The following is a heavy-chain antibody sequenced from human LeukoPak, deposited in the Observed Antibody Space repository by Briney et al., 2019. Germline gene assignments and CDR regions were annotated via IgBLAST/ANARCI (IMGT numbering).Heavy chain of an antibody. V-gene: IGHV1-18*01. CDR2: ISAYNGHT. Sequence: ASVKVSRTASGYTFTSYGISWVRQAPGQGLEWVGLISAYNGHTNYAQKVQGRGTMTTDTSTSTAYMELRSLRSDDTAVYYCARDKDMGAVAGTFDYWGQGTLVTVSS. D-gene: IGHD6-19*01. CDR1: GYTFTSYG. J-gene: IGHJ4*02. CDR3: ARDKDMGAVAGTFDY.